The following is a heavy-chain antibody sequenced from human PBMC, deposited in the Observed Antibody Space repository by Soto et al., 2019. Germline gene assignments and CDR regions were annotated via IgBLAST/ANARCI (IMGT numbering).Heavy chain of an antibody. D-gene: IGHD3-3*01. CDR1: GYTLTELS. CDR2: FDPEDGET. J-gene: IGHJ3*02. V-gene: IGHV1-24*01. CDR3: ATPRITIFGVVMGLGAFDI. Sequence: ASVKVSCKVSGYTLTELSMRWVRQAPGKGLEWMGGFDPEDGETIYAQKFQGRVTMTEDTSTDTAYMELSSLRSEDTAVYYCATPRITIFGVVMGLGAFDIWGQGTMVPVSS.